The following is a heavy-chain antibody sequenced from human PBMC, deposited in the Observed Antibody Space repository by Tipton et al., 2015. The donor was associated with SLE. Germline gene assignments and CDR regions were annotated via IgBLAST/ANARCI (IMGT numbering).Heavy chain of an antibody. J-gene: IGHJ4*02. CDR1: GGSISSDGYY. D-gene: IGHD6-19*01. Sequence: TLSLTCSVSGGSISSDGYYWSWIRQHPGKGLEWIGYIFYSGSTYYNPSLKSRVTISVDTSKNQFSLKLSSVTAADTAVYYCARDTGIAVAGTGFDYWGQGTLVTVSS. V-gene: IGHV4-31*03. CDR2: IFYSGST. CDR3: ARDTGIAVAGTGFDY.